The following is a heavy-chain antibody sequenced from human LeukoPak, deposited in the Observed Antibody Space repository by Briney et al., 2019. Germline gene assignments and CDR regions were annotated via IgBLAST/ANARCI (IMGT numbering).Heavy chain of an antibody. CDR1: GFTFSYYG. V-gene: IGHV3-30*02. CDR2: VASDGNFR. D-gene: IGHD1-1*01. CDR3: ANLRYNWNTHFDDY. Sequence: PGGSLRLSCAASGFTFSYYGMHWVRQAPGKGLEWVAYVASDGNFRDYVDSVKGRFTVSRDNSKDTLYLQMDSLRTEDTGVYYCANLRYNWNTHFDDYWGHGTLVTVSS. J-gene: IGHJ4*01.